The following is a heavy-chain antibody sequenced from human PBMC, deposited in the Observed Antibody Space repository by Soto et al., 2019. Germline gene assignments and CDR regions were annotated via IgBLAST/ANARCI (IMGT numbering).Heavy chain of an antibody. CDR1: GFTFSSYA. D-gene: IGHD2-15*01. Sequence: QVQLVESGGGVVQPGRSLRLSCAASGFTFSSYAMHWVRQAPGKRLQWVAVISNDASNKYYADSVKGRFTISRDNSKNTLYLQMNSLRAEDTAVYYCARGPDCSGGSCYPYYYYYYGMDVWGQGTTVTVSS. J-gene: IGHJ6*02. CDR2: ISNDASNK. V-gene: IGHV3-30-3*01. CDR3: ARGPDCSGGSCYPYYYYYYGMDV.